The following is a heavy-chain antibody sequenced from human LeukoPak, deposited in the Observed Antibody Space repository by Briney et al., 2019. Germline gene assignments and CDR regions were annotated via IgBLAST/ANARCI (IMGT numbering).Heavy chain of an antibody. J-gene: IGHJ5*02. Sequence: GGSLRLSCAAPGFTFSSYAMSWVRQAPGKGLEWVSAISGRGSTYYADSVKGRFTISRDNSKNTLYLQMNSLRAEDTAVYYCAKSVRESGVAAAGLDHWGQETLVTVSS. D-gene: IGHD6-13*01. V-gene: IGHV3-23*01. CDR1: GFTFSSYA. CDR2: ISGRGST. CDR3: AKSVRESGVAAAGLDH.